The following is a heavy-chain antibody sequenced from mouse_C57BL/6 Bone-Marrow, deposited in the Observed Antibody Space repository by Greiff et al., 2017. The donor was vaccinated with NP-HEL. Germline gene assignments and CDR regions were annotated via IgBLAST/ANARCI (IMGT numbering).Heavy chain of an antibody. J-gene: IGHJ2*01. CDR3: AREAYSFDY. Sequence: QVQLKESGAELVRPGTSVKVSCKASGYAFTNYLIEWVKQRPGQGLEWIGVINPGSGGTNYNEKFKGKATLTADKSSSTAYMQLRSLTSEDSAVYFCAREAYSFDYWGQGTTLTVSS. CDR2: INPGSGGT. D-gene: IGHD6-1*01. V-gene: IGHV1-54*01. CDR1: GYAFTNYL.